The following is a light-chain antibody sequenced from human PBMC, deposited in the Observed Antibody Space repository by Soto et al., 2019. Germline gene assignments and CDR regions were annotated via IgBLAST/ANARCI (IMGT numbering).Light chain of an antibody. J-gene: IGKJ1*01. V-gene: IGKV1-5*03. Sequence: DIQMTQSPSTLSGSVGDRVTITCRASQTISSWLAWYQQKPGKAPKLLIYKASTLKSGVPSRFGGSGSGTEFTLTISSLQPDDFATYYCQHYYSYSEAFGQGTKVELK. CDR1: QTISSW. CDR2: KAS. CDR3: QHYYSYSEA.